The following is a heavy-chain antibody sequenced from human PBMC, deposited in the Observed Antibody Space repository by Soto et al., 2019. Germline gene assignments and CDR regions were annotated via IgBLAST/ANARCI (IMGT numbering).Heavy chain of an antibody. V-gene: IGHV3-48*01. CDR1: GFTFSSYS. CDR2: ISSSSSTI. CDR3: ASQSSEWLLFAS. J-gene: IGHJ4*02. D-gene: IGHD5-12*01. Sequence: EVQLVESGGGLVQPGGSLRLSCAASGFTFSSYSMNWVRQAPGKGLEWVSYISSSSSTIYYADSVKGRFTIYRDNAKNSRYLQMNSLRAEDTAVYYCASQSSEWLLFASWGQGTLVTVSS.